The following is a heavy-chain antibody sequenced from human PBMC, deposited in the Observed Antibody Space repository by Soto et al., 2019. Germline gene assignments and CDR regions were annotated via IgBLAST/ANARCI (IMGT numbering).Heavy chain of an antibody. J-gene: IGHJ4*02. CDR3: ARSSAVITTLDYFDY. D-gene: IGHD3-22*01. CDR1: GGSISGRSYY. Sequence: SETLSLTCSGSGGSISGRSYYWGWIRQAPGKGLEWIGSIYYSGSTYYNPSLKSRVTISVDTSKNQFSLKLSSVTAADTAVYYCARSSAVITTLDYFDYWGQGTLVTVSS. CDR2: IYYSGST. V-gene: IGHV4-39*01.